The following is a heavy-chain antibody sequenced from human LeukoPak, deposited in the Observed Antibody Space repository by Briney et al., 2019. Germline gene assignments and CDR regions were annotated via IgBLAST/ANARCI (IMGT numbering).Heavy chain of an antibody. V-gene: IGHV5-51*01. Sequence: GESLKISCKGSGYRFTSYWIGWVRQMPGKGLEWMGITYPDDSETRYSASFQGQVTISADKSISIAYLQWSSLKASDTAMYYCARFLGPSGGLDYWGQGTRVTVSS. CDR3: ARFLGPSGGLDY. J-gene: IGHJ4*02. CDR1: GYRFTSYW. CDR2: TYPDDSET. D-gene: IGHD3/OR15-3a*01.